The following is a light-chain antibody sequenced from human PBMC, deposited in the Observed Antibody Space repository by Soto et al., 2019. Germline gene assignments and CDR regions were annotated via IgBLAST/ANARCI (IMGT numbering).Light chain of an antibody. Sequence: QSALTQPASVSGSPGQSITISCTGTSSDIGNYDFVSWYQQVPGTAPKAMIYEVSSRPSGVANRFSGSKSGNTASLTISGLQAEDEAYYYCSSYTTGTYFILFGGGTQLTVL. J-gene: IGLJ2*01. CDR3: SSYTTGTYFIL. CDR2: EVS. V-gene: IGLV2-14*01. CDR1: SSDIGNYDF.